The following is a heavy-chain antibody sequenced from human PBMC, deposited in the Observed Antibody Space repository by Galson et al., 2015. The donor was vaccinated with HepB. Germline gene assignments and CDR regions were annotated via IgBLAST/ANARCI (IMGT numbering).Heavy chain of an antibody. J-gene: IGHJ3*02. CDR2: ISGSGGST. CDR3: AKDKRITIFGVVSPDAFDI. V-gene: IGHV3-23*01. Sequence: SLRLSCAASGFTFSSYAMSWVRQAPGKGLEWVSAISGSGGSTYYADSVKGRFTISRDNSKNTLYLRMNSLRAEDTAVYYCAKDKRITIFGVVSPDAFDIWGQGTIVTVSS. CDR1: GFTFSSYA. D-gene: IGHD3-3*01.